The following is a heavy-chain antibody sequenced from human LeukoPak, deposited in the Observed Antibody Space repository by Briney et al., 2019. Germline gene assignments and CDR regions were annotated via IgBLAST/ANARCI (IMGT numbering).Heavy chain of an antibody. D-gene: IGHD1-26*01. CDR2: INPNSGGT. V-gene: IGHV1-2*02. J-gene: IGHJ4*02. Sequence: ASVKVSCKASGYTFTSYYMHWVRQAPGQGLEWMGWINPNSGGTNYAQKFQGRVTMTRDTSISTAYMELSRLRSDDTAVYYCASSETPPQDQLVGATLTYWGQGTLVTVSS. CDR3: ASSETPPQDQLVGATLTY. CDR1: GYTFTSYY.